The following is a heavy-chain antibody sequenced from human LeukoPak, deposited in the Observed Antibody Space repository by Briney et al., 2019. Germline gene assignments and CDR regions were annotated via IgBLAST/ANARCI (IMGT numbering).Heavy chain of an antibody. J-gene: IGHJ6*03. V-gene: IGHV1-8*01. Sequence: ASVKVSCKASGYTFTSYDINWVRQATGQGLEWMGWMNPNSGNTGYAQKFQGRVTMTRNTSISTAYMELSSLRSEDTAVYYCARGWVGARYYYYYYMDVWGKGTTVTISS. CDR3: ARGWVGARYYYYYYMDV. D-gene: IGHD1-26*01. CDR2: MNPNSGNT. CDR1: GYTFTSYD.